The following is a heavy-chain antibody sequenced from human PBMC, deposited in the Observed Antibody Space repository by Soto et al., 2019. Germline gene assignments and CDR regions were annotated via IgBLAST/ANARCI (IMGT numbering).Heavy chain of an antibody. CDR2: IWYDGSNK. D-gene: IGHD3-22*01. Sequence: LRLSCAASGFTFSSYGMHWVRQAPGKGLEWVAVIWYDGSNKYYADSVKGRFTISRDNSKNTLYLQMNSLRAEDTAVYYCARVSNNYYDSSGLSPWGQGTLVTVSS. J-gene: IGHJ5*02. CDR3: ARVSNNYYDSSGLSP. V-gene: IGHV3-33*01. CDR1: GFTFSSYG.